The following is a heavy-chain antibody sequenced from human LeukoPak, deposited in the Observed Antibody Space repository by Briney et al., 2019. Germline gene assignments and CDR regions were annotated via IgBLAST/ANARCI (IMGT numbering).Heavy chain of an antibody. V-gene: IGHV3-21*01. D-gene: IGHD3-10*01. Sequence: VGSLRLSCAASGFTFSSYSMNWVRQAPGKGLEWVSSISSSSSYIYYADSVKGRFTISRDNAKNSLYLQMNSLRAEDTAVYYCARDYYGSGSSDYWGQGTLVTVSS. CDR2: ISSSSSYI. J-gene: IGHJ4*02. CDR3: ARDYYGSGSSDY. CDR1: GFTFSSYS.